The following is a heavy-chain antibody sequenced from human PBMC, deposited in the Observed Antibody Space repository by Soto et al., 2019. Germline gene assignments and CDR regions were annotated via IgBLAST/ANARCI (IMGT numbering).Heavy chain of an antibody. CDR3: AKGENYDRRGYPAY. J-gene: IGHJ4*02. V-gene: IGHV3-30*18. CDR2: TSYDGINK. CDR1: GFTFSSYG. Sequence: PGGSLRLSCAASGFTFSSYGMHWVRQAPGKGLEWVAVTSYDGINKYYADSVKGRFAISRDNSKNTLYLQMNSLRAEDTAVYYCAKGENYDRRGYPAYWGQGTLVTVSS. D-gene: IGHD3-22*01.